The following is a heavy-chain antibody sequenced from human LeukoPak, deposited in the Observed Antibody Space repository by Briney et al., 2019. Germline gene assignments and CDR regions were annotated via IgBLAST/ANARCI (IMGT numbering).Heavy chain of an antibody. D-gene: IGHD3-22*01. CDR3: ASPTSNYYDSSGYYGDDAFDI. CDR2: MNPNSGNT. Sequence: ASVKVSCKASGYTFTSYDINWVRQATGQGLEWMGWMNPNSGNTGYAQKFQGRVTMTRNTSISTAYMELSSLRSEDTAVYYCASPTSNYYDSSGYYGDDAFDIWGQGTMVTVFS. V-gene: IGHV1-8*01. CDR1: GYTFTSYD. J-gene: IGHJ3*02.